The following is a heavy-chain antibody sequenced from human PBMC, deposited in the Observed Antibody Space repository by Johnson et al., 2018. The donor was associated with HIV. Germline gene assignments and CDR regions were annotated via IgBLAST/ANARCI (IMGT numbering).Heavy chain of an antibody. D-gene: IGHD6-19*01. CDR3: ARYAGRWLDDAFGL. Sequence: QVQLVESGGGLVKPGGSLRLSCAASGFTFSDHYMSWIRQAPGKGLEWVSYISSSGSTKYYTDSLKGRLTISRDNAKNSLYLQRNSLRAEDTAVYDCARYAGRWLDDAFGLWGQGTMVTVSS. J-gene: IGHJ3*01. CDR2: ISSSGSTK. V-gene: IGHV3-11*04. CDR1: GFTFSDHY.